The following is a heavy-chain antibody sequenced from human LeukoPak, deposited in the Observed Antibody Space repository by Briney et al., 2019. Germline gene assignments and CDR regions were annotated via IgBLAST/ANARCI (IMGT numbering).Heavy chain of an antibody. CDR2: MNPNSGNT. D-gene: IGHD3-22*01. J-gene: IGHJ4*02. CDR3: AAAGAVSGGYYLDY. Sequence: GASVKVSCKASGYTFTSYDINWVRQATGQGLEWMGWMNPNSGNTGYAQKFQGRVTMTRNTSISTAYMELSSLRSEDTAVYYCAAAGAVSGGYYLDYWGQGTLVTVSS. CDR1: GYTFTSYD. V-gene: IGHV1-8*01.